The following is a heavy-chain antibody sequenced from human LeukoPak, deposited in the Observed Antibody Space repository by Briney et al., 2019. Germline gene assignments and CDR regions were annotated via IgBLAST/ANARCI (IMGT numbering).Heavy chain of an antibody. V-gene: IGHV3-30*02. CDR3: LTIVETDIEAFDI. CDR1: GFTFSSYG. Sequence: GGSLRLSCAASGFTFSSYGMHWVRQAPGKGLEWVAFIRYDGSNKYYADSVKGRFTISRDNSKNTLYLQMNSLRAEDTAVYYCLTIVETDIEAFDIWGQGTKVTVSS. J-gene: IGHJ3*02. CDR2: IRYDGSNK. D-gene: IGHD2-21*01.